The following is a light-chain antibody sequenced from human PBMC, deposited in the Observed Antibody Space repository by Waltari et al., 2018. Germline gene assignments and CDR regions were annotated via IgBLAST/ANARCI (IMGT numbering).Light chain of an antibody. J-gene: IGKJ3*01. V-gene: IGKV3-11*01. CDR3: QQRSHWPRT. Sequence: ETVLTQSPATLSLSPGERATLSCRASQSVYNYLAWYQQKPGQAPRLLIYDSSNRATGIPARFSGSGSGTDFTLTISSLEPEDFAVYYCQQRSHWPRTFGPGTKVDIK. CDR1: QSVYNY. CDR2: DSS.